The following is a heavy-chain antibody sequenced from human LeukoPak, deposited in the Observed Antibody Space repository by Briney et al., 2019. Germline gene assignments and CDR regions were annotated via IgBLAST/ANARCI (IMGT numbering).Heavy chain of an antibody. J-gene: IGHJ5*02. CDR3: ARDSSGRGFDP. V-gene: IGHV4-59*08. D-gene: IGHD6-19*01. Sequence: SETLSLTCTVSGGSISNYYWSWIRQPPGKGLEWIGYIYYNGGTNYNPSLKSRVAISLDTSNNRFSLKLSSVTAADTAVYYCARDSSGRGFDPWGQGTLVTVSS. CDR1: GGSISNYY. CDR2: IYYNGGT.